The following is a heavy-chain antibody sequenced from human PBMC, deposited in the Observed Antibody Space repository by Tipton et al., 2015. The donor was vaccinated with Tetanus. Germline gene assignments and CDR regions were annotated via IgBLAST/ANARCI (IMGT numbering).Heavy chain of an antibody. D-gene: IGHD6-19*01. CDR1: GFTFSSYS. J-gene: IGHJ5*02. CDR2: ISSSSSTI. Sequence: SLRLSCAASGFTFSSYSMNWVRQAPGKGLEWVSYISSSSSTIYYADSVKGRFTISRDNAKNSLYLQMNSLRDEDTAVYYCARESYIDSSGPPRGWFDPWGQGTLVTVSS. V-gene: IGHV3-48*02. CDR3: ARESYIDSSGPPRGWFDP.